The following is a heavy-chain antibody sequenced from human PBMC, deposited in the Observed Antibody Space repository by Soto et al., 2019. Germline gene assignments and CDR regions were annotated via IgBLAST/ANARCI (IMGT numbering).Heavy chain of an antibody. J-gene: IGHJ4*02. CDR3: AEAGVWYPYFDS. CDR2: ITFTGVST. V-gene: IGHV3-23*01. Sequence: EAQLLESGGDLVQPGGSLRLSCAASEFSFDDYAMSWVRQAPGKGLEWVSSITFTGVSTYYADSVKGRFTISRDNSKDTLCLHMNSLRAEGTAIYYCAEAGVWYPYFDSWGQGTLVTVSS. D-gene: IGHD6-13*01. CDR1: EFSFDDYA.